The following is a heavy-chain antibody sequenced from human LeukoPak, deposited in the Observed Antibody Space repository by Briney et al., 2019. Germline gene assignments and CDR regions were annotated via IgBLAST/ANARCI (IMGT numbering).Heavy chain of an antibody. D-gene: IGHD6-19*01. CDR3: AREGPWLVDY. CDR1: GYSLSSGYY. V-gene: IGHV4-38-2*02. CDR2: IYHSGST. J-gene: IGHJ4*02. Sequence: SETLSLTCTVSGYSLSSGYYWGWIRQPPGKGLEWIGSIYHSGSTYYNPSLKSRVTISVDTSKNQFSLKLSPVTAADTAVYYCAREGPWLVDYWGQGTLVTVSS.